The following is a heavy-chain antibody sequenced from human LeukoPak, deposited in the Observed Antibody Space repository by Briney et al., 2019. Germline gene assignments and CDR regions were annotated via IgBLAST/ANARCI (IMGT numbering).Heavy chain of an antibody. D-gene: IGHD2-2*01. CDR1: GFTFSSYA. CDR3: AKGSYGAVVVPAAIDGY. CDR2: ISGSGGST. J-gene: IGHJ4*02. Sequence: PGGSLRLSCAASGFTFSSYAMSWVRQAPGKGLEWVSAISGSGGSTYYADSVKGRFTISRDNSKNTLYLQMNSLRAEDTAVYYCAKGSYGAVVVPAAIDGYWGQGTLITVSS. V-gene: IGHV3-23*01.